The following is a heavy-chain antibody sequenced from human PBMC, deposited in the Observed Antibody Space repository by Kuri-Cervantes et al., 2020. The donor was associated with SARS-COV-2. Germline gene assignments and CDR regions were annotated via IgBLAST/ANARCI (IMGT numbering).Heavy chain of an antibody. D-gene: IGHD5-18*01. CDR1: GFTFSSYG. J-gene: IGHJ4*02. V-gene: IGHV3-33*01. Sequence: GGSLRLSCAASGFTFSSYGMHWVRQAPGKGLEWVAVIWYDGSNKYYADSVKGRFTISRDNSKNTLYLQMNSLRAEDTAVYYCARNLREGYGPYYFDYWGQGTLVTVSS. CDR3: ARNLREGYGPYYFDY. CDR2: IWYDGSNK.